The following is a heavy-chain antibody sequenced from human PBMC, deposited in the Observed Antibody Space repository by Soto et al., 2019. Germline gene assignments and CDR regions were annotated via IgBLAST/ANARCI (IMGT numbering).Heavy chain of an antibody. D-gene: IGHD3-22*01. CDR3: AKAPGITMIVVGHYGMDV. CDR1: GFTFSSYA. CDR2: ISGSGGST. V-gene: IGHV3-23*01. J-gene: IGHJ6*02. Sequence: EVQLLESGGGLVQPGGSLRLSCVASGFTFSSYAMSWVRQAPGKGLEWVSAISGSGGSTYYADSVKGRFTISRDNSKNTLYLQMNSLRAEDTAVYYCAKAPGITMIVVGHYGMDVWGQGTTVTVSS.